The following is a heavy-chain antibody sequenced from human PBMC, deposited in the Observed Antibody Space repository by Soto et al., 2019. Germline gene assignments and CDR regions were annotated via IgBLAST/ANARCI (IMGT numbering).Heavy chain of an antibody. CDR2: SSANGAGK. CDR1: GFTFSSYG. J-gene: IGHJ4*02. D-gene: IGHD1-7*01. V-gene: IGHV3-23*01. Sequence: EVQLLESGGGLVQPGGSLRLSCAASGFTFSSYGMTWVRQAPGKGLEWVSFSSANGAGKYYADSVKGRFTISRDNSKNSLYLQMTSLRADDTAVYYCAKDRRAGGNYGFDSDFWGQGALVIVSS. CDR3: AKDRRAGGNYGFDSDF.